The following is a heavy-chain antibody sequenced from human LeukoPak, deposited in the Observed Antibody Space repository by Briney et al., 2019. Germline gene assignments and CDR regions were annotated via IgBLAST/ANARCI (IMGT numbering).Heavy chain of an antibody. CDR3: ARERYYYDSSGYLFYYYYYYGMDV. CDR2: ISAYNGNT. D-gene: IGHD3-22*01. CDR1: GYTFTSYG. Sequence: ASVKVSCKASGYTFTSYGISWVRQAPGQGLERMGWISAYNGNTNYAQKLQGRVTMTTDTSTSTAYMELRSLRSDDTAVYYCARERYYYDSSGYLFYYYYYYGMDVWGQGTTVTVSS. J-gene: IGHJ6*02. V-gene: IGHV1-18*01.